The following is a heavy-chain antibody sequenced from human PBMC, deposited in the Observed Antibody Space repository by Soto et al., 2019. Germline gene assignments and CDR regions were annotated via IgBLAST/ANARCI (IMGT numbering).Heavy chain of an antibody. Sequence: QVQLQESGPGLVKPSETLSLTCTVSGGSISSYYGSWILQPPGKGLEWIGYIYYSGSTDYDPSLKSRVTISVDTSKNQFPLKLSSVTAADTAVYYCARRWGTYFDFWGHGTLVTVSS. D-gene: IGHD7-27*01. V-gene: IGHV4-59*01. CDR1: GGSISSYY. CDR2: IYYSGST. J-gene: IGHJ4*01. CDR3: ARRWGTYFDF.